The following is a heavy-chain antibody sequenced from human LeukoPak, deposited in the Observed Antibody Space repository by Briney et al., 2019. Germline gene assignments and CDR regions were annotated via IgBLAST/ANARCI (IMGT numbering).Heavy chain of an antibody. CDR1: GFTFSGSG. V-gene: IGHV3-21*05. Sequence: PGRSRRLSCEASGFTFSGSGMHWVRRAPGKGLEWVSYITGSSSYTNYADSVKGRFTISRDNAKNSLYLQMNSLRAEDTGVYYCARVRGYYGSGDYWGQGTLVTVSS. D-gene: IGHD3-10*01. CDR3: ARVRGYYGSGDY. CDR2: ITGSSSYT. J-gene: IGHJ4*02.